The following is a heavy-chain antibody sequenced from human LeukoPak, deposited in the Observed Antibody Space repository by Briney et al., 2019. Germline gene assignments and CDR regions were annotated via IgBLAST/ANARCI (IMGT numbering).Heavy chain of an antibody. CDR2: ISPTGGAI. D-gene: IGHD1-1*01. CDR1: GFTFSTSA. V-gene: IGHV3-21*01. J-gene: IGHJ4*02. Sequence: GGSLRLSCAASGFTFSTSAMNWVRQAPGRGLEWVSSISPTGGAIFYADSLRGRFTISRDNAKNSLYLQMNSLRAEDTALYFCASGIRERGFDYWGQGTLVTVSS. CDR3: ASGIRERGFDY.